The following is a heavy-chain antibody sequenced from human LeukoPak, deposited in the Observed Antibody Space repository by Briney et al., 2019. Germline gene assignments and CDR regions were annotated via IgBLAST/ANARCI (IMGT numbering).Heavy chain of an antibody. J-gene: IGHJ4*02. CDR3: ARDWAAGLHDY. CDR1: GFSFSNYG. V-gene: IGHV3-30*02. CDR2: IRSDGSTE. Sequence: GGSLRLSCAASGFSFSNYGMNWVRQAPGKGLDWVAFIRSDGSTEDYADSVKGRFTIYRDNSKDTLFLQMYSLRAEDTAVYYCARDWAAGLHDYWGQGTLVTVSS. D-gene: IGHD6-13*01.